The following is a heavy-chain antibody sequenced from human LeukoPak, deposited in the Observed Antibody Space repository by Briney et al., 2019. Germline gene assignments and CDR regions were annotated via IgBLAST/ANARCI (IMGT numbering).Heavy chain of an antibody. Sequence: SGGSLRLSCAASGFPFSIYWIRWVRQAPGKGREGGANIKQEGSEKYYVDSVNGRFTISRDNDQNSMYLQMNSLGAEDTAVYYCARAPIVVVPTRRPTYFDYWGQGALVTVSS. CDR3: ARAPIVVVPTRRPTYFDY. CDR2: IKQEGSEK. CDR1: GFPFSIYW. D-gene: IGHD2-2*01. J-gene: IGHJ4*02. V-gene: IGHV3-7*01.